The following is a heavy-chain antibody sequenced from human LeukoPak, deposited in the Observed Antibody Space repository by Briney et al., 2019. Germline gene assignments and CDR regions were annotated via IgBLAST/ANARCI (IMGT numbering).Heavy chain of an antibody. V-gene: IGHV4-30-2*01. D-gene: IGHD3-3*01. CDR2: IYHSGST. CDR1: GGSISSGGFS. Sequence: SQTLSLTCTVSGGSISSGGFSWNWIRQPPGKGLEWIGYIYHSGSTHYNPSLKSRVTISIDGSKNQFSLKLSSVTAADTAVYYCARGSTDYDFWSGYYEGRNWFDPWGQGTLVTVSS. CDR3: ARGSTDYDFWSGYYEGRNWFDP. J-gene: IGHJ5*02.